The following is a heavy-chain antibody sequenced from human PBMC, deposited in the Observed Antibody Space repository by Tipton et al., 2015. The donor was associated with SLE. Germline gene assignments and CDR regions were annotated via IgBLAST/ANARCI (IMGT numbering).Heavy chain of an antibody. V-gene: IGHV4-31*02. Sequence: LRLSCAVSGDSMTSGGQYWNWIRHHPGKGLEWIGNIYSSGRIYYNPSLKSRLMISLDKSKNQFSLKLNSVSAADTAIYYCAKYFYDATGYQSVDSWGQGALVTVSS. J-gene: IGHJ4*02. CDR2: IYSSGRI. D-gene: IGHD3-22*01. CDR3: AKYFYDATGYQSVDS. CDR1: GDSMTSGGQY.